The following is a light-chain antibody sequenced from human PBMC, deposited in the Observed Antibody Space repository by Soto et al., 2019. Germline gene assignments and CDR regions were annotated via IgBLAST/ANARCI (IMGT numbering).Light chain of an antibody. CDR3: QQFNDYPLT. V-gene: IGKV1D-13*01. Sequence: AIQLTQSPSSLSASVRDRVTITCRASQGINSALAWYQQKPGKTPRLLIFDASSLQSGVPSRFSGSGSVTDFTLTISSLQPEDFATYYCQQFNDYPLTFGGGTKVEIK. CDR2: DAS. CDR1: QGINSA. J-gene: IGKJ4*01.